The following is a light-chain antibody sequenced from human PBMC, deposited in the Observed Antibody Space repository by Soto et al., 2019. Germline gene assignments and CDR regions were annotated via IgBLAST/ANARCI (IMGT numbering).Light chain of an antibody. CDR2: DVT. CDR1: SSDVGKYNL. J-gene: IGLJ1*01. CDR3: CSHAGRTSFV. V-gene: IGLV2-23*02. Sequence: QSVLTQPGSVSGSPGQSITISYTGTSSDVGKYNLVAWYQHHPGKAPKLITYDVTERPSGVSNRFSVSKPGNTASLTISRFRAKEETAYYCCSHAGRTSFVSGPGT.